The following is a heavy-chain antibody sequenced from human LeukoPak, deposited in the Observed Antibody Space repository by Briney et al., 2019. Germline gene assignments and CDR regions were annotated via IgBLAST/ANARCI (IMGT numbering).Heavy chain of an antibody. J-gene: IGHJ4*02. Sequence: SVTVSFKASGGTFSSYGISWVRQAPGQGLEWMGRIIPILGIANYAQKFQGRVTITADKSTSTAYMELSSLRSEDTAVYYCARERSYYYDSSGYYYADYWGREPWSPSPQ. CDR3: ARERSYYYDSSGYYYADY. CDR1: GGTFSSYG. V-gene: IGHV1-69*04. CDR2: IIPILGIA. D-gene: IGHD3-22*01.